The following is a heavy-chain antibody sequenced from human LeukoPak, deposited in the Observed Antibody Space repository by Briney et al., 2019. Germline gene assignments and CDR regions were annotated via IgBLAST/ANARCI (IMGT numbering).Heavy chain of an antibody. CDR3: AKDSAYYYDSSGYYYD. Sequence: PGGSLRLSCAASGFSFSSYGMHWVRQAPGKGLEWVALIRYDGTNKYYADSVKGRFTISRDNSKNTLYLQMNSLRAEDTAMYYCAKDSAYYYDSSGYYYDWGQGTLVTVSS. D-gene: IGHD3-22*01. J-gene: IGHJ4*02. CDR1: GFSFSSYG. CDR2: IRYDGTNK. V-gene: IGHV3-30*02.